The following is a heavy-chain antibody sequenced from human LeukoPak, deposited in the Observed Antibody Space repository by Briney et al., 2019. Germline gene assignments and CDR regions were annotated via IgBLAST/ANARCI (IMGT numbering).Heavy chain of an antibody. CDR3: ARDERLELWFGEFSWYFDY. D-gene: IGHD3-10*01. CDR1: GFTFSSYI. V-gene: IGHV3-21*01. CDR2: ISSSSSYI. J-gene: IGHJ4*02. Sequence: GSLILSCAASGFTFSSYIMNWVRQAPGKGLEWVSSISSSSSYIYYPDSVKGRFTISRDNTNNSLHLQMNSMRAEDTAVYYCARDERLELWFGEFSWYFDYWGQGTMVTVSS.